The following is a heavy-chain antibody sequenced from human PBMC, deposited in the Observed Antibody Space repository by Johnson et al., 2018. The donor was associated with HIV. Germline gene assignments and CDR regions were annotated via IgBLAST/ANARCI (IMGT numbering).Heavy chain of an antibody. Sequence: VLLVESGGGLVQPGGSLRLSCAASGFTFTNYNMNWVRQAPGQGLEWVSYISTSSTIIYYADSVNGRFTISRDNAKNSLYLQMNSLRAEDTAVYYCARVSNHAFDIWGQGTMVTVSS. CDR1: GFTFTNYN. CDR3: ARVSNHAFDI. J-gene: IGHJ3*02. V-gene: IGHV3-48*04. CDR2: ISTSSTII.